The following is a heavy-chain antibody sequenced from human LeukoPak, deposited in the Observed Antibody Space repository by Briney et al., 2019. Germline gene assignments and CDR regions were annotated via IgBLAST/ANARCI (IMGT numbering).Heavy chain of an antibody. CDR3: ARGWEAVAGTDY. D-gene: IGHD6-19*01. V-gene: IGHV1-8*01. Sequence: GASVKVSCTASGYTFTSYDINWVRQAPGQGLEWMGWMNPNSGNTGYAQKFQGRVTMTRNTSISTAYMELSSLRSEDTAVYYCARGWEAVAGTDYWGQGTLVTVSS. CDR2: MNPNSGNT. CDR1: GYTFTSYD. J-gene: IGHJ4*02.